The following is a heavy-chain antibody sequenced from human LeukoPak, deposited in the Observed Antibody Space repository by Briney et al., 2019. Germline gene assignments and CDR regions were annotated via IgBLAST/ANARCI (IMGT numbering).Heavy chain of an antibody. J-gene: IGHJ4*02. CDR3: ASLMLIAAGYDY. Sequence: SETLSLTCAVYGGSFSGYYWSWIRQSPGKGLEWIGEINHSGSTTYNPSLTSRVTISVDTSKNQFSLKLSSVTAADTAVYYCASLMLIAAGYDYWGQGNLVTVSS. V-gene: IGHV4-34*01. CDR1: GGSFSGYY. CDR2: INHSGST. D-gene: IGHD6-13*01.